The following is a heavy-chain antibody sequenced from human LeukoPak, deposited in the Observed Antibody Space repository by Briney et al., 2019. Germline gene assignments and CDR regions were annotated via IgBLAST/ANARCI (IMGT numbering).Heavy chain of an antibody. J-gene: IGHJ4*02. D-gene: IGHD2-2*02. CDR1: GGSISSSSYY. V-gene: IGHV4-39*07. CDR3: ARGGYCSSTSCYIDY. Sequence: SETLSLTCTVSGGSISSSSYYWGWIRQPPGKGLEWIGSIYYSGSTYYNPSLKSRVTISVDTSKNQFSLKLSSVTAADTAVYYCARGGYCSSTSCYIDYWGQGTLVTVSS. CDR2: IYYSGST.